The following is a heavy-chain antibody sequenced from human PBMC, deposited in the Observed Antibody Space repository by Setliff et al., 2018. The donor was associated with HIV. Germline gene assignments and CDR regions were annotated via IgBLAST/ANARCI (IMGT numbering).Heavy chain of an antibody. CDR1: GDSINSGNYY. Sequence: SETLSLTCTVSGDSINSGNYYWSWIRQPAGKGLEWIGRIYTSGNTNYNPSLKSRVTMSVDTSKKQFSLKLTSVTAADTAVYYCAGHFYYSGSGIWAGLDSWGQGTLVTVSS. D-gene: IGHD3-10*01. J-gene: IGHJ4*02. CDR3: AGHFYYSGSGIWAGLDS. V-gene: IGHV4-61*02. CDR2: IYTSGNT.